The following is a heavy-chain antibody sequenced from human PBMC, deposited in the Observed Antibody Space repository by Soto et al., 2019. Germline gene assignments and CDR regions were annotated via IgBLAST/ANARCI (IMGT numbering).Heavy chain of an antibody. Sequence: GGSLRLSCAASGFTFSSYAMSWVRQAPGKGLEWVSAISGSGGSTYYADPVKGRFTISRDNSKNTLYLQMNSLRAEDTAVYYCAKARIAARLHYYYYMDVWGKGTTVTVSS. D-gene: IGHD6-6*01. CDR2: ISGSGGST. CDR1: GFTFSSYA. J-gene: IGHJ6*03. V-gene: IGHV3-23*01. CDR3: AKARIAARLHYYYYMDV.